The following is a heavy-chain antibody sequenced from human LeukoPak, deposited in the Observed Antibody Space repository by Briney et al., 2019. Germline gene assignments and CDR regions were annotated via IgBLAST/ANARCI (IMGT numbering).Heavy chain of an antibody. Sequence: GGSLRLSCADSGSNFEDYGMSWVRQAPGKGLEWVSGINWNGGDTDYADSVKGRFTISRDNAKNSLYLQMNSLRAEDTAVYYCAKSRWDTAMASLDYWGQGTLVTVSS. CDR1: GSNFEDYG. CDR3: AKSRWDTAMASLDY. V-gene: IGHV3-20*04. D-gene: IGHD5-18*01. J-gene: IGHJ4*02. CDR2: INWNGGDT.